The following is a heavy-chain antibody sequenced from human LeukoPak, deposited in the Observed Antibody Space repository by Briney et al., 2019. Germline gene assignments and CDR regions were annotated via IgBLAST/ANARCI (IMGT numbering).Heavy chain of an antibody. Sequence: SETLSLTCTVSGGSISSSSYYWGWIRQPPGKGLEWIGGIYYSGSTYYNPSLKSRVTISVDTSKNQFSLKLSSVTAADTAVYYCARENTYDFWSGYYWAYWGQGTLVTVSS. D-gene: IGHD3-3*01. CDR2: IYYSGST. CDR1: GGSISSSSYY. CDR3: ARENTYDFWSGYYWAY. V-gene: IGHV4-39*07. J-gene: IGHJ4*02.